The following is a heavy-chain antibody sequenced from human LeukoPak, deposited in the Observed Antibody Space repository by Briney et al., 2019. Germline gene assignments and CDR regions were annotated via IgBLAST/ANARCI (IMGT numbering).Heavy chain of an antibody. CDR3: ARGPPISETGYFDY. CDR1: GGSFNTYY. V-gene: IGHV4-34*01. Sequence: PSETLSLTCAVYGGSFNTYYWSWIRQSPGKGLEWIAEINHRGDTNYNPSVKSRVTISVDTSKNQFSLKVNSLTAADTAVYYCARGPPISETGYFDYWGQGTLVTVSS. J-gene: IGHJ4*03. D-gene: IGHD1-1*01. CDR2: INHRGDT.